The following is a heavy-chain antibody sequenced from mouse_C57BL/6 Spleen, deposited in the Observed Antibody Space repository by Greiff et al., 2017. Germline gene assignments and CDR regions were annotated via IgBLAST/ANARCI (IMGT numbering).Heavy chain of an antibody. CDR2: INPSTGGT. D-gene: IGHD1-1*01. V-gene: IGHV1-42*01. CDR1: GYSFTGYY. Sequence: EVQGVESGPELVKPGASVKISCKASGYSFTGYYMNWVKQSPEKSLEWIGEINPSTGGTTYNQKFKAKATLTVDKSSSTAYMQLKSLTSEDSAVYYCARIITTVVATDYFDYWGQGTTLTVSS. J-gene: IGHJ2*01. CDR3: ARIITTVVATDYFDY.